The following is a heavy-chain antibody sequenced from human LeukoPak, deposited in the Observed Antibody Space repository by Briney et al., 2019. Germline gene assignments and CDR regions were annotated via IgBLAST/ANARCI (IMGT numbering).Heavy chain of an antibody. CDR1: GGSFSGYI. CDR2: INHSGST. CDR3: SNKVYCSTTSCHPAGY. D-gene: IGHD2-2*01. V-gene: IGHV4-34*03. Sequence: PSETLSLTCGVYGGSFSGYIWSWIRQPPGKGLEWIGEINHSGSTNYNPSLKSRVTISFATSTNQFFLDLRPVTAADTAVYYCSNKVYCSTTSCHPAGYWGLGSLVTVSS. J-gene: IGHJ4*02.